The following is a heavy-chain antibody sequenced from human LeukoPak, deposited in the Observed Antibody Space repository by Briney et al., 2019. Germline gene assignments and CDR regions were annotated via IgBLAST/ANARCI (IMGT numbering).Heavy chain of an antibody. CDR2: INAGNGNT. J-gene: IGHJ4*02. Sequence: GASVKVSCKASGYTSTSYAMHWVRQAPGQRLEWMGWINAGNGNTKYSQRFQGRVTITRDTSASTAYMELSSLRSEDTAVYYCAREGRYYDSADIDYWGQGTLVTVSS. V-gene: IGHV1-3*01. CDR1: GYTSTSYA. D-gene: IGHD3-22*01. CDR3: AREGRYYDSADIDY.